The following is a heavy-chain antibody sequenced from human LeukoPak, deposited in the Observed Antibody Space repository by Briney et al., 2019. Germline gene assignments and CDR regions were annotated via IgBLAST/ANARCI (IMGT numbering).Heavy chain of an antibody. D-gene: IGHD3-10*01. V-gene: IGHV4-59*01. Sequence: SETLSLTCTVSGGSISSYYWSWIRQPPGKGLEWIGYIYYSGSTDYNPSLKSRVTISVDTSKNQLSLKLSSVTAADTAVYYCARSNTYYYGSGSYWFDYWGQGTLVTVSS. CDR3: ARSNTYYYGSGSYWFDY. J-gene: IGHJ4*02. CDR1: GGSISSYY. CDR2: IYYSGST.